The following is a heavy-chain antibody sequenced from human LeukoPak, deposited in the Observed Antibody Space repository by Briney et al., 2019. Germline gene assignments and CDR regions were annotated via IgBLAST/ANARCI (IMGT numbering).Heavy chain of an antibody. J-gene: IGHJ4*02. CDR2: INSDGSST. V-gene: IGHV3-74*01. D-gene: IGHD3-10*01. CDR1: GFTFNTYW. CDR3: ARVLGSGRFDY. Sequence: TGGSLRLSCAASGFTFNTYWMHWVRQATGGGLVWVSRINSDGSSTSHADSVKGRFTISRDNAKNTLYLQMNSLRAEDTAVYYCARVLGSGRFDYWGQGTLVTVSS.